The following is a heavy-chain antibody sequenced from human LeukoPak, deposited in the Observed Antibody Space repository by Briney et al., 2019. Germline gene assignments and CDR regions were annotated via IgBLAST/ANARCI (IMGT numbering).Heavy chain of an antibody. V-gene: IGHV1-18*01. D-gene: IGHD3-9*01. J-gene: IGHJ4*02. Sequence: ASVKVSCKASGYTFTSYGISWVRQAPGQGLEWMGWISAYNGNTNYAQKLQGRVTMTTDTSTSTAYMELRSLRSDDTVVYYCARDKARGLRYFDWPPRYWGQGTLVTVSS. CDR1: GYTFTSYG. CDR2: ISAYNGNT. CDR3: ARDKARGLRYFDWPPRY.